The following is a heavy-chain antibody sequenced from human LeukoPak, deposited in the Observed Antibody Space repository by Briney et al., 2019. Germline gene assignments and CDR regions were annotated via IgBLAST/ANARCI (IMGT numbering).Heavy chain of an antibody. D-gene: IGHD5-18*01. CDR2: INPNSGGT. Sequence: ASVKASCKASGYTFTGYYMHWVRQAPGQGLEWMGWINPNSGGTNYAQKFQGRVTMTRDMSTSTVYMELSSLRSEDTAVYYCARAGYSYGFDYWGQGTLVTVSS. V-gene: IGHV1-2*02. J-gene: IGHJ4*02. CDR1: GYTFTGYY. CDR3: ARAGYSYGFDY.